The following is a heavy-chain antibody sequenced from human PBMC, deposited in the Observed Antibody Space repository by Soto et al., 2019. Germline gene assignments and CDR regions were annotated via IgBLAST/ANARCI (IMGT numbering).Heavy chain of an antibody. CDR2: IYPGDSDT. J-gene: IGHJ4*02. Sequence: PGESLKISCKGSGYSFTSYWIGWVRQMPGKGLEWMGIIYPGDSDTRYSPSFQGQVTISADKSISTAYLQWSSLKASDTAVYYCARLKSRIAVAGTLDYWGQGTLVTVSS. CDR1: GYSFTSYW. D-gene: IGHD6-19*01. CDR3: ARLKSRIAVAGTLDY. V-gene: IGHV5-51*01.